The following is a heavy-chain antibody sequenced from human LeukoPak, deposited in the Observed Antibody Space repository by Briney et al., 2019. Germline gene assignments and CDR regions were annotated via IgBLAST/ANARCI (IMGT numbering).Heavy chain of an antibody. CDR1: GGSISSGDYY. CDR3: ARMYYYGSGSYGLSPSIWFDP. J-gene: IGHJ5*02. Sequence: SETLSLTCTVSGGSISSGDYYWSWIRQPPGKGLEWIGYIYYSGSAYYNPSLKSRVTISVDTSKNQFSLKLSSVTAADTAVYYCARMYYYGSGSYGLSPSIWFDPWGQGTLVTVSS. V-gene: IGHV4-30-4*01. D-gene: IGHD3-10*01. CDR2: IYYSGSA.